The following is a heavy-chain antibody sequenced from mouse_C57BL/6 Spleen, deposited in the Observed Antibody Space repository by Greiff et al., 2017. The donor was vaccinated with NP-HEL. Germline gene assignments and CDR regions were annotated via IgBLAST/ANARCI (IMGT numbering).Heavy chain of an antibody. CDR3: TRSPLITTVVADYYAMDY. V-gene: IGHV1-5*01. CDR1: GYTFTSYW. Sequence: VQLKQSGTVLARPGASVKMSCKTSGYTFTSYWMHWVKQRPGQGLEWIGAIYPGNSDTSYNQKFKGKAKLTAVTSASTAYMELSSLTNEDSAVYYCTRSPLITTVVADYYAMDYWGQGTSVTVSS. J-gene: IGHJ4*01. CDR2: IYPGNSDT. D-gene: IGHD1-1*01.